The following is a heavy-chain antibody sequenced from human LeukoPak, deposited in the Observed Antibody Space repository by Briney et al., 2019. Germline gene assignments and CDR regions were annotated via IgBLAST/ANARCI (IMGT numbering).Heavy chain of an antibody. D-gene: IGHD1-26*01. CDR2: ISGSGDST. Sequence: GGSLRLSCAASGFTFSNYAMRWVRQAPGKGLEWVSGISGSGDSTYYADSVKGRFTISRDNSKNTLYLQMNSLRAEDTAVYYCAKDLVRSYYVFDYWGQGTLVTVSS. CDR1: GFTFSNYA. J-gene: IGHJ4*02. CDR3: AKDLVRSYYVFDY. V-gene: IGHV3-23*01.